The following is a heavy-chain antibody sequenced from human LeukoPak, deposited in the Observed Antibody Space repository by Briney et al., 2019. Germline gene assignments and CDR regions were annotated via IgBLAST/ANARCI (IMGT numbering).Heavy chain of an antibody. D-gene: IGHD1-26*01. V-gene: IGHV3-30*02. CDR1: GFTFDDYG. CDR2: IRYDGSNK. J-gene: IGHJ3*02. Sequence: PGGSLRLSCAASGFTFDDYGMSWVRQAPGKGLEWVAFIRYDGSNKYYADSVKGRFTISRDNSKNTLYLQMNSLRAEDTAVYYCAKSKAKVVGATALSAFDIWGQGTMVTVSS. CDR3: AKSKAKVVGATALSAFDI.